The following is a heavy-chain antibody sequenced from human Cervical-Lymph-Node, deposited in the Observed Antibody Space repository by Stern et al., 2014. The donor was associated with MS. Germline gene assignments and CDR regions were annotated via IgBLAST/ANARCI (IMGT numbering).Heavy chain of an antibody. V-gene: IGHV2-5*01. CDR3: AHDYHDILTGYYNSRFAS. Sequence: PLKESGPTLVKPTQTLTLTCTFSGFSLSTSGVGVGWIRQPPGKALQWLALIYWTDDRRYTPSLKSRLTITKDTSKNQVVLTMTNMDPVDTATYYCAHDYHDILTGYYNSRFASWGHGTLVTVSS. J-gene: IGHJ4*01. D-gene: IGHD3-9*01. CDR1: GFSLSTSGVG. CDR2: IYWTDDR.